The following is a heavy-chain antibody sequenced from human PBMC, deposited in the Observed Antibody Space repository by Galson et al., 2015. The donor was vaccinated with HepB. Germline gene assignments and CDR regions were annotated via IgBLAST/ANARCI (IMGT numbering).Heavy chain of an antibody. J-gene: IGHJ6*03. D-gene: IGHD3-3*01. CDR3: ARDQRITIFGVVIIRSGYMDV. CDR1: GGTFSSYA. Sequence: SVKVSCKASGGTFSSYAISWVRQAPGQGLEWMGGISAYNGNTNYAQKLQGRVTMTTDTSTSTAYMELRSLRSDDTAVYYCARDQRITIFGVVIIRSGYMDVWGKGTTVTVSS. V-gene: IGHV1-18*01. CDR2: ISAYNGNT.